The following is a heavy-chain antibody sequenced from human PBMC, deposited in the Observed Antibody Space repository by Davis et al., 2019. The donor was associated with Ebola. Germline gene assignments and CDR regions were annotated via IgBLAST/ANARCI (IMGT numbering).Heavy chain of an antibody. D-gene: IGHD3-22*01. V-gene: IGHV4-59*12. CDR3: ARGHYYDTTGYYWAY. J-gene: IGHJ4*02. CDR2: VHYSGST. CDR1: GASFSSYY. Sequence: PSETLSLTCSVSGASFSSYYWSWIRQPPGKGLEWIGNVHYSGSTNYNPSLKSRVTISVDKSKTQFSLKLNSVTAADTAMYYCARGHYYDTTGYYWAYWGQGILVAVSS.